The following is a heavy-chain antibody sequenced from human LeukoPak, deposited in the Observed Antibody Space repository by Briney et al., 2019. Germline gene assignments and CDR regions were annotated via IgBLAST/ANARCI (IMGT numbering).Heavy chain of an antibody. CDR2: ISYDGSNN. CDR3: ATGGYRNPPVDY. CDR1: GFSFTSYP. D-gene: IGHD4-11*01. V-gene: IGHV3-30*01. Sequence: GTSLRLSCAASGFSFTSYPMHWVRQAPGKGLEWVAVISYDGSNNYYAGSVKGRFTISRDNSKNTVYLQMNSLRGDDTAVYYCATGGYRNPPVDYRGQGTLVIVSS. J-gene: IGHJ4*02.